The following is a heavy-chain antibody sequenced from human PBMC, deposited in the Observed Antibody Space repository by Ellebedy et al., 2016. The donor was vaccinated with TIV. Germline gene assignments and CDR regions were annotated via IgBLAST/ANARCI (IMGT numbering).Heavy chain of an antibody. V-gene: IGHV1-46*01. J-gene: IGHJ4*02. D-gene: IGHD3-10*01. CDR1: GYTFTGYY. CDR3: ARDLVVRGDY. Sequence: ASVKVSXXASGYTFTGYYMHWVRQAPGQGLEWMGIINPSGGSTSYAQKFQGRVTMTRDTSTSTAYMELSRLRSDDTAVYYCARDLVVRGDYWGQGTLVTVSS. CDR2: INPSGGST.